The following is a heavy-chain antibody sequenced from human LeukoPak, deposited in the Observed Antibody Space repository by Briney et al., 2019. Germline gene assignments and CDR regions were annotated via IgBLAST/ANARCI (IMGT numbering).Heavy chain of an antibody. CDR2: IKHDESEK. D-gene: IGHD2-2*01. J-gene: IGHJ4*02. CDR3: ARGNQQLPRSTPDY. Sequence: SGGSLRLSCAASGFSFNSDWMDWVRQAPGKGLEWVANIKHDESEKNYLDSVKGRFTISRDNAKNTLYLQMNSLRAEDTGVYYCARGNQQLPRSTPDYWGQGTLVTVSS. CDR1: GFSFNSDW. V-gene: IGHV3-7*01.